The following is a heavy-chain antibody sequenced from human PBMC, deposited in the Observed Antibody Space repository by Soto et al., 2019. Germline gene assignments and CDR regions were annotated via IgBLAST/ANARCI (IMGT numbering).Heavy chain of an antibody. V-gene: IGHV1-8*01. CDR3: ARVSFLAPVTGAEIFDF. CDR1: GYSFTSYD. Sequence: QVQLVQSGAEVKKPGASVKVSCKASGYSFTSYDMNWVRQAPVQGLEWMGWVNPNSGDTDYAQKFQDRVTMTTDTSIRTAYMELSSLRSEDTAVYYCARVSFLAPVTGAEIFDFWGQGTMVTVSS. D-gene: IGHD2-21*02. CDR2: VNPNSGDT. J-gene: IGHJ3*01.